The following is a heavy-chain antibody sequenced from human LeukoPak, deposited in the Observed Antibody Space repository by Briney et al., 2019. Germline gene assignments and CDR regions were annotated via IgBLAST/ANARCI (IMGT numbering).Heavy chain of an antibody. J-gene: IGHJ4*02. Sequence: GGSLRLSCAASGFTFSSYSMNWVRQAPGKGLEWVSSISSSSYIYYADSVKGRFTISRDNAKNSLYLQMNSLRAEDTALYYCATDPDPITMIVPSGAPNWGQGALVTVSS. CDR1: GFTFSSYS. CDR2: ISSSSYI. V-gene: IGHV3-21*04. D-gene: IGHD3-22*01. CDR3: ATDPDPITMIVPSGAPN.